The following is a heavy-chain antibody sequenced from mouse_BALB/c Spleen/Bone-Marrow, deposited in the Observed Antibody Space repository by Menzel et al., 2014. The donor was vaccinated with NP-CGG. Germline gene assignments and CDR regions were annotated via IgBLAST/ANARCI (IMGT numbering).Heavy chain of an antibody. CDR1: GYAFSDYW. D-gene: IGHD2-4*01. CDR2: IYPGDGDT. Sequence: VQLQQSGAELVRPGSSVKISCKASGYAFSDYWMNWVKQRPGQGLEWIGQIYPGDGDTNYIGKFKGKATLTADKSSSTAYMQLSSLTSEDSAVYFCARETYDNAWFAYWGQGTLVTVSA. J-gene: IGHJ3*01. CDR3: ARETYDNAWFAY. V-gene: IGHV1-80*01.